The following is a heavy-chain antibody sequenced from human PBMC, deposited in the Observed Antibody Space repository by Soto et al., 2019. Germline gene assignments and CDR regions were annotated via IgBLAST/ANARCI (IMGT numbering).Heavy chain of an antibody. V-gene: IGHV3-23*01. D-gene: IGHD3-3*01. Sequence: EVQLLESGGGLVQPGGSLRLSCAASGFTFSSYAMSWVRQAPGKGLEWVSAISGSGGSTYYADSVKGRFTISRDNSKNTLYLQMNSLRAEDTAVYYCAKTPYYDFWSGYNNWFDPWGQGTLVTVSS. CDR2: ISGSGGST. CDR1: GFTFSSYA. J-gene: IGHJ5*02. CDR3: AKTPYYDFWSGYNNWFDP.